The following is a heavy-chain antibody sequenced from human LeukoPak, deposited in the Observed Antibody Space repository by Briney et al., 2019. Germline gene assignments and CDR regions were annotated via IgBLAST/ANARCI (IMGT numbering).Heavy chain of an antibody. CDR1: GFSFSSYT. CDR2: IRTNNYR. D-gene: IGHD3/OR15-3a*01. Sequence: GGSLRLSCAAPGFSFSSYTMNWLRQAPGQWLEWVSPIRTNNYRYGAGSVKGQFTITRHNAKNALFLQMADMRAEDTAVFYCARDGHYDFWGQGTLVSVSS. V-gene: IGHV3-21*01. CDR3: ARDGHYDF. J-gene: IGHJ4*02.